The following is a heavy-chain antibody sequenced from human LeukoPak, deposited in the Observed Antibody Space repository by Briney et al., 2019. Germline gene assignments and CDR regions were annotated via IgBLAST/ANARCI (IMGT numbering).Heavy chain of an antibody. CDR2: ISAYNGNT. J-gene: IGHJ4*02. V-gene: IGHV1-18*01. Sequence: RASVKVSCKASGYTFTSYGISWVRQAPGQGLEWMGRISAYNGNTNFAQKLQGRVTMTTDTSTSTAYMDLRSLRSDDTAVYYCARDQAATNTQVRFCLDWGQGTLVTVSS. CDR1: GYTFTSYG. D-gene: IGHD3-9*01. CDR3: ARDQAATNTQVRFCLD.